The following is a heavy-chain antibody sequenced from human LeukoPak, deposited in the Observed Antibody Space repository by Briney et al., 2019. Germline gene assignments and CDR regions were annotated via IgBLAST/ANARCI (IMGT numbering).Heavy chain of an antibody. D-gene: IGHD3-16*01. J-gene: IGHJ3*01. Sequence: SSETLSLTCTVSGVSISSHYWSWIRQPPGKGLEWIGYIYNSGSTNYNPSLKSRVTISLDTSKNQFSLHLTSVTAADTAVYFCARDDYGVFDAFDVWGQGTVVTVSS. CDR2: IYNSGST. CDR3: ARDDYGVFDAFDV. CDR1: GVSISSHY. V-gene: IGHV4-59*08.